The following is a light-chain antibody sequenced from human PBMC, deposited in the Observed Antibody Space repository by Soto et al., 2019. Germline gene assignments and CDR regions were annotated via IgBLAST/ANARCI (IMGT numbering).Light chain of an antibody. J-gene: IGLJ1*01. CDR2: EVN. CDR1: SSDVGGYNY. V-gene: IGLV2-8*01. Sequence: QSVLTQPPSASGSPGQSVTISCTGTSSDVGGYNYVSWFQQHPGKAPKLMIYEVNKRPSGVPDRFSGSKSGNTASLTVSGLQAEDEADYYFSSYAGSNKVFGTGTKVTVL. CDR3: SSYAGSNKV.